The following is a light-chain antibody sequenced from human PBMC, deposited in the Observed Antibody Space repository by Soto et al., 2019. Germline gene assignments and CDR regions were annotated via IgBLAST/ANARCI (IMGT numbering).Light chain of an antibody. CDR1: QSISTW. CDR2: RAS. CDR3: QQYETYSPWT. J-gene: IGKJ1*01. Sequence: DIQMTQSPSTLSASVGDRVTITCRASQSISTWLAWYQQKPGKAPNLLIYRASSLGSGVPSRFTVSGSGTEFTLTISSMQPDDFGTYYCQQYETYSPWTFGQGTKVAIK. V-gene: IGKV1-5*03.